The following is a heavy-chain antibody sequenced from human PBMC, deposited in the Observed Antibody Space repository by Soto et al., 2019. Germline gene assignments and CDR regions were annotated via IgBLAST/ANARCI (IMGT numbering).Heavy chain of an antibody. CDR1: GGSISSYY. D-gene: IGHD6-19*01. V-gene: IGHV4-59*08. Sequence: QVQLQESGPGLVKPSETLSLTCTVSGGSISSYYWTWIRQPPGKGLEWIGYIYYSGSTNYNPSLKSRVXXSXDXXKNQCSLKLSSVSAADTAVYYCASRSSGWYYGMDVWGQGTTVTVSS. CDR2: IYYSGST. J-gene: IGHJ6*02. CDR3: ASRSSGWYYGMDV.